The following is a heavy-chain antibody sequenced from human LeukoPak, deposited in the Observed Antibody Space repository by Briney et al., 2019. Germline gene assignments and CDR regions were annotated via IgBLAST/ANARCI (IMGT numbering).Heavy chain of an antibody. CDR2: VYYSGST. Sequence: PSETLSLTCTVSGDSMDTKVYYWGWIRHAPGKGLEWIGTVYYSGSTDYNPSLKSRVTISGDTSKNQFSLSLSSVTAADTAVYYCARAKYYDFSSGYMTYYFDSWVQGALVTVSS. J-gene: IGHJ4*02. D-gene: IGHD3-3*01. CDR3: ARAKYYDFSSGYMTYYFDS. CDR1: GDSMDTKVYY. V-gene: IGHV4-39*07.